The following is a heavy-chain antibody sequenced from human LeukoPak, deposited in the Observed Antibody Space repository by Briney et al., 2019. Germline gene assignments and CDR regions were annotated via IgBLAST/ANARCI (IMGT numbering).Heavy chain of an antibody. J-gene: IGHJ6*02. CDR3: ARGAEVVVVPADYGMDV. Sequence: ASVKVSCKASGYTFTSYDINWVRQATGQGLEWMGWMNPNSGNTGYAQKFQGRVTMTRYTSISTAYMELSSLRSEDTAVYYCARGAEVVVVPADYGMDVWGQGTTVTVSS. D-gene: IGHD2-2*01. V-gene: IGHV1-8*01. CDR1: GYTFTSYD. CDR2: MNPNSGNT.